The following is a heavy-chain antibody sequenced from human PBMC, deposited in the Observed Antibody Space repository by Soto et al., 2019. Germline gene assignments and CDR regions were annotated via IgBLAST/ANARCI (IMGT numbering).Heavy chain of an antibody. D-gene: IGHD3-3*01. CDR3: ARGAMTTFGVETPFGNYGMDV. Sequence: PGGSLRLSCTASGFTFSTYEMNWVRQAPGKGLEWVSYISSSGDTIYHADSVQGRFTISRDNAKNSLFLQMNRLRAEDTAIYYCARGAMTTFGVETPFGNYGMDVWGQGTTVTVSS. V-gene: IGHV3-48*03. CDR2: ISSSGDTI. J-gene: IGHJ6*02. CDR1: GFTFSTYE.